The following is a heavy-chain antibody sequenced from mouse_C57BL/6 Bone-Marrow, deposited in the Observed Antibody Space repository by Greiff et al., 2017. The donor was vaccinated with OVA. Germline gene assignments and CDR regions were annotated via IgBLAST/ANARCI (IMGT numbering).Heavy chain of an antibody. D-gene: IGHD2-2*01. CDR2: IYPRSGNT. V-gene: IGHV1-81*01. CDR3: ARGDYYGYDDGAFAY. CDR1: GYTFTSYG. Sequence: VQLQQSGAELARPGASVKLSCKASGYTFTSYGISWVKQRTGQGLEWIGEIYPRSGNTYYNEKFKGKATLTADKSSSTAYMELRSLISEDSAVYFCARGDYYGYDDGAFAYWGQGTLVTVSA. J-gene: IGHJ3*01.